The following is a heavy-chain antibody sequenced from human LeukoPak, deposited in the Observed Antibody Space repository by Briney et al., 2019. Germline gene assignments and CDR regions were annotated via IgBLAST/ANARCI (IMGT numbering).Heavy chain of an antibody. CDR3: ARMMVARAFDI. CDR2: IYPGDSDT. J-gene: IGHJ3*02. CDR1: GYTFTTSW. V-gene: IGHV5-51*01. D-gene: IGHD2-15*01. Sequence: GESLKISCKGSGYTFTTSWIGWVRQMPGKGLEWMGIIYPGDSDTKYSPSFQGQVTISADKSISTAYLQWSSLKASDTAIYYCARMMVARAFDIWGQGTMVTVSS.